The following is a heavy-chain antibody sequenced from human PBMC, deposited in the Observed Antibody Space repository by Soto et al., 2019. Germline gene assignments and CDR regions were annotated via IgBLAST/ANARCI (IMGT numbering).Heavy chain of an antibody. Sequence: SETLSLTCTVSGGSINNYYWNWIRQPPGKGLEWIGYIYYSGSTNYNPSLKSRVTISVDTSKNQFSLKLSSVTAADTAVYYCARDNRFSIPVAGHYYYGMDVWGQGTTVTV. CDR2: IYYSGST. D-gene: IGHD6-19*01. CDR1: GGSINNYY. CDR3: ARDNRFSIPVAGHYYYGMDV. V-gene: IGHV4-59*01. J-gene: IGHJ6*02.